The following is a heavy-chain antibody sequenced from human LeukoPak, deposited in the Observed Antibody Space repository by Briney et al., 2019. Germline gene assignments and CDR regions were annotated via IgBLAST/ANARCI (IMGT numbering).Heavy chain of an antibody. D-gene: IGHD2-21*02. Sequence: GGSLRLSCAASGFTFSSYAMSWVRQAPGKGLEWVSAISGSGGSTYYADSVKGRFTISRDNSKNTLYLQVNSLRAEDTAVYYCAKGSLLLGDYYYYMDVWGKGTTVAVSS. CDR2: ISGSGGST. CDR1: GFTFSSYA. CDR3: AKGSLLLGDYYYYMDV. V-gene: IGHV3-23*01. J-gene: IGHJ6*03.